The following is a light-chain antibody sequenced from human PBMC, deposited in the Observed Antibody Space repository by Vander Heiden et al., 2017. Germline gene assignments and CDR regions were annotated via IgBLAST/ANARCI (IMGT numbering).Light chain of an antibody. CDR3: QAGDRYTV. V-gene: IGLV3-1*01. CDR1: KLGDKY. CDR2: QEN. J-gene: IGLJ3*02. Sequence: SYELTQPPSVSVSPGQTAHITCSGDKLGDKYVCWYQQKPGQSPVLVIDQENKRTSGSPERFSGSNAGNTATLTLSETQARDEDDYFWQAGDRYTVFGGGTRLTVL.